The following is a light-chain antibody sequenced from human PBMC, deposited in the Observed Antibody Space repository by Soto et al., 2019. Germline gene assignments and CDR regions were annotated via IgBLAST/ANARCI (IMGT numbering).Light chain of an antibody. Sequence: QSVLTQPPSASGSPGQSVTISCTGTSSDVGGYNYVSWYQQHPGKAPKLMIYEVTKRPSGVSYRFSGSKSGNTASLTISGLQAADEADYFCSSYTSTMTNVFGSGTKVTVL. J-gene: IGLJ1*01. CDR2: EVT. V-gene: IGLV2-14*01. CDR3: SSYTSTMTNV. CDR1: SSDVGGYNY.